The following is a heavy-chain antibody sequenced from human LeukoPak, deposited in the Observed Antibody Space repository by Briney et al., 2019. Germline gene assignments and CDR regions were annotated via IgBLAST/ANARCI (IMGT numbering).Heavy chain of an antibody. CDR2: INPSGGST. D-gene: IGHD2-2*01. Sequence: GASVKVSCTASGCTFTSYYMHWVRQDPGQGLEWMGIINPSGGSTSYAQKFQGRVTMTRDTSTSTVYMELSSLRSEDTAVYYCASSYCSSTSCYGYFDYWGQGTLVTVSS. J-gene: IGHJ4*02. CDR3: ASSYCSSTSCYGYFDY. CDR1: GCTFTSYY. V-gene: IGHV1-46*01.